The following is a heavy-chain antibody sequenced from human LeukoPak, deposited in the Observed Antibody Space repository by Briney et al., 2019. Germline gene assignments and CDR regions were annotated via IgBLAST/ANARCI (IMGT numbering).Heavy chain of an antibody. J-gene: IGHJ5*02. CDR3: ARHYGP. CDR2: IYDSGST. Sequence: SETLSLTCAVYGGSFSGYYWSWIRQPPGKGLEWIGSIYDSGSTYYNPSLKSRVTISVDTSKNQFSLKLNSVTAADTAVYYCARHYGPWGQGTLVTVSS. CDR1: GGSFSGYY. V-gene: IGHV4-34*01. D-gene: IGHD3-16*01.